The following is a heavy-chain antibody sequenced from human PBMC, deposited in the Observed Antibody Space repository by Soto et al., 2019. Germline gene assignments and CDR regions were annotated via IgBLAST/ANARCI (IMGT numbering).Heavy chain of an antibody. Sequence: QVQLVQSGAEVKKPGSSVKVSCKASGGTFSSYAINWVRQAPGQGLEWMGGIIPIFGTANYAQKFQGRVTITADESTSTGYMELSSLRSDDTAVYYCARGSGGSSYYYYGMDVWGQGTTVTVSS. D-gene: IGHD2-15*01. V-gene: IGHV1-69*12. CDR1: GGTFSSYA. CDR2: IIPIFGTA. J-gene: IGHJ6*02. CDR3: ARGSGGSSYYYYGMDV.